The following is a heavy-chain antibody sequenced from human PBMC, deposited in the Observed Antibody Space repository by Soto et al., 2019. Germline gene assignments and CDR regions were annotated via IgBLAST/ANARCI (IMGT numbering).Heavy chain of an antibody. Sequence: ASVKVSCKASGYTFTSYGISWVRQAPGQGLEWMGWISAYNGNTNYAQKLQGRVTMTTDTSTSTAYMELRSLRSDDTAVYYCARVGAYDYVWGSYRNEGFDYWGQGTLVTVSS. CDR3: ARVGAYDYVWGSYRNEGFDY. CDR1: GYTFTSYG. V-gene: IGHV1-18*01. J-gene: IGHJ4*02. CDR2: ISAYNGNT. D-gene: IGHD3-16*02.